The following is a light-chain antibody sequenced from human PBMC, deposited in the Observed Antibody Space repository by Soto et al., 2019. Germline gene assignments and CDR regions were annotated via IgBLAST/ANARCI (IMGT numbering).Light chain of an antibody. CDR3: SSYTSSSTYV. Sequence: QSVLTQPASVSVSPGQSITISCTGTSSDVGGYNYVSWYQQHPGKAPKLMIYDVSNRPSGVSNRFSGSKSGNTAPLTISGLQAEDEADYYCSSYTSSSTYVFGTGTKVTVL. V-gene: IGLV2-14*01. CDR2: DVS. J-gene: IGLJ1*01. CDR1: SSDVGGYNY.